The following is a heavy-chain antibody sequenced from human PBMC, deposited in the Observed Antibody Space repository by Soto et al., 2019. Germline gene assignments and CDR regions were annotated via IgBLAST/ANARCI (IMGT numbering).Heavy chain of an antibody. V-gene: IGHV1-18*01. CDR3: ARGRYGDY. CDR1: GYAFTTYG. D-gene: IGHD1-1*01. CDR2: ISAHNGNT. Sequence: QVHLVQSGAEVKKPGASVKVSCQGSGYAFTTYGITWVRQAPGQGLEWMGWISAHNGNTNYAQKPQGRGTVTRDTSTSTAYMELRSLRYDDTAVYSCARGRYGDYWGKGALVTVSS. J-gene: IGHJ4*02.